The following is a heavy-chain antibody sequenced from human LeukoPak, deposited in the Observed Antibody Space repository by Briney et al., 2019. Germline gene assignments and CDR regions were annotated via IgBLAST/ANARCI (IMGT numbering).Heavy chain of an antibody. V-gene: IGHV4-59*01. D-gene: IGHD5-18*01. CDR1: GGSISSYY. J-gene: IGHJ6*03. CDR2: IYYSGST. CDR3: ARGKVIQYDYYYMDV. Sequence: PSETLSLTCTVSGGSISSYYWSWIRQPPGKGLEWIGYIYYSGSTNYNPSLKSRVTISVDTSKNQFSLKLSSVTAADTAVYYCARGKVIQYDYYYMDVWGKGTTVTVSS.